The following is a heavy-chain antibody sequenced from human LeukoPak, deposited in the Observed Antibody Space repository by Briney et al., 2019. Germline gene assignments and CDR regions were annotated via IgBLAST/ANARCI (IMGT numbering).Heavy chain of an antibody. CDR3: AKDASGWDNWFDP. V-gene: IGHV3-23*01. CDR1: GFTFSSYA. CDR2: ISGSAGST. D-gene: IGHD6-19*01. J-gene: IGHJ5*02. Sequence: PGGSLRLSCAASGFTFSSYAMNWVRQAPGKGLEWVSTISGSAGSTYYADSVKGRFTISRDNSKNTLFLDMNSLRAEDTAVYYCAKDASGWDNWFDPWGQGTLVTVSS.